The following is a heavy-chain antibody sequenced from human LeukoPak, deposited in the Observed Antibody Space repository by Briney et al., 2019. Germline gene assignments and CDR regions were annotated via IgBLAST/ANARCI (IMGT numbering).Heavy chain of an antibody. CDR3: ARELDGYNHFDY. V-gene: IGHV3-23*01. D-gene: IGHD5-24*01. CDR2: ISGSGGST. CDR1: GFTFSSYG. J-gene: IGHJ4*02. Sequence: PGGTLRLSCAASGFTFSSYGMSWVRQAPGKGLEWVSAISGSGGSTYYADSVKGRFTISRDNSKNTLYLQMNSLRAEDTAVYYCARELDGYNHFDYWGQGTLVTVSS.